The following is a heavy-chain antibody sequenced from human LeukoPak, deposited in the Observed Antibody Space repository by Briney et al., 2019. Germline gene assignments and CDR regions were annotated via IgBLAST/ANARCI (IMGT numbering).Heavy chain of an antibody. CDR2: ISGSGGST. J-gene: IGHJ4*02. CDR1: GFTFSSHA. V-gene: IGHV3-23*01. D-gene: IGHD2-2*01. CDR3: AKLGGCSSTSCYRRYFDY. Sequence: GGSLRLSCAASGFTFSSHAMNWVRQGPGKGLEWVSAISGSGGSTYYADSVKGRFTISRDNSKNTLYLQMNSLRAEDTAVYYCAKLGGCSSTSCYRRYFDYWGQGTLVTVSS.